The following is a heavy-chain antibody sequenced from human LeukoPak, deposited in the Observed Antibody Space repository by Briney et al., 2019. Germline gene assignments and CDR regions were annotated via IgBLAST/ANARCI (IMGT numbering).Heavy chain of an antibody. CDR1: GGSISSYY. D-gene: IGHD6-19*01. V-gene: IGHV4-59*12. CDR3: AREGDSSGWDFDY. Sequence: SETLSLTCTVSGGSISSYYWSWIRQPPGKGLEWIGYIYYSGSTNYNPSLKSRVTISVDTSKNHFSLKLSSVTAADTAVYYCAREGDSSGWDFDYWGQGTLVTVSS. CDR2: IYYSGST. J-gene: IGHJ4*02.